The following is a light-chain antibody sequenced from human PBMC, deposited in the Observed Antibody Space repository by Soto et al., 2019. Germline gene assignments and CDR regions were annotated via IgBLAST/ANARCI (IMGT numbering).Light chain of an antibody. V-gene: IGKV1-5*01. CDR1: QSVSGF. CDR2: DAS. J-gene: IGKJ4*01. Sequence: DIQMTQSPSTLSASVGDRVTITCRASQSVSGFLAWYQGRPGKAPKLLIYDASNLEPGVPFRFSGSGSGTEFTLTISSLQPDDFATYFCQQYQDWPPLTFGGGTKVEIK. CDR3: QQYQDWPPLT.